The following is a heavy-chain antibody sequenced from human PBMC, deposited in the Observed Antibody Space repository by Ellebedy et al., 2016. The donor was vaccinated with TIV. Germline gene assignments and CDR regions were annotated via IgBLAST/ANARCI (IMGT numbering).Heavy chain of an antibody. CDR3: ARAMVRGAHNWFDP. V-gene: IGHV1-2*02. CDR2: INPNSGGT. CDR1: GYTFTGYY. D-gene: IGHD3-10*01. J-gene: IGHJ5*02. Sequence: ASVKVSCKASGYTFTGYYMHWVRQAPGQGLEWMGWINPNSGGTNYAQKFQGRVTMTRDTSISTAYMELSRLRSDDTAVYYCARAMVRGAHNWFDPWGQGTLVTVSS.